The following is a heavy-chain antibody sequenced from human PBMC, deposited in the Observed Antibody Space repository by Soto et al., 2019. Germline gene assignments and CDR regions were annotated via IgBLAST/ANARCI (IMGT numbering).Heavy chain of an antibody. CDR2: IDPSDSYT. J-gene: IGHJ4*02. D-gene: IGHD5-18*01. CDR1: GYSFTSYW. CDR3: AKDRSYGYKDYDY. Sequence: PGESLKISCKGSGYSFTSYWISWVRQMPGKGLEWMGRIDPSDSYTNYSPSFQGHVTISADKSISTAYLQMNSLRAEDTAVYYCAKDRSYGYKDYDYWGQGTLVTVSS. V-gene: IGHV5-10-1*01.